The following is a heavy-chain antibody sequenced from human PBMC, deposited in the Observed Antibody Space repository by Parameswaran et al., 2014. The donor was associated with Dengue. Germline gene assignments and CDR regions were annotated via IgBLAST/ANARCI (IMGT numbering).Heavy chain of an antibody. V-gene: IGHV1-2*02. CDR3: ARGPAGQTEGERVGVLEWLLWDPYLDY. J-gene: IGHJ4*02. D-gene: IGHD3-3*01. CDR2: MKSNSGAT. Sequence: WVRQAPGQGLEWMGWMKSNSGATKYVRNFQGRVTMTRDTSTSTAYMELRRLGSDDTAVYYCARGPAGQTEGERVGVLEWLLWDPYLDYWGQGTLVTVSS.